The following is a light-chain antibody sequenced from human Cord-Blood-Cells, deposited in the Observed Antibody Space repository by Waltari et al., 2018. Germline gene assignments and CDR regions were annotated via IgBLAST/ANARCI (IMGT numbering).Light chain of an antibody. CDR2: QNS. V-gene: IGLV3-1*01. Sequence: SYELTQPPSVSVSPGQTASITCSGDKLGAKYACWYQQKPGQSPVLVIYQNSKRPSGIPERFFDSNSGNTATLTISGTQAMDEADYYCQAWDSSTVVFGGGTKLTVL. CDR1: KLGAKY. J-gene: IGLJ2*01. CDR3: QAWDSSTVV.